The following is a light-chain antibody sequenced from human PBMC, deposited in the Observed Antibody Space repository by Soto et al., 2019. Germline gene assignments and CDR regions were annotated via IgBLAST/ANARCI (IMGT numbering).Light chain of an antibody. CDR2: EVT. Sequence: QSVLTQPPSASGSPGQSVTISCTGTSSDIGVYNYVSWYQQYPGKAPKLIIYEVTKRPSGVPDRFSGSKSGNTASLTVSGLQTEDEAEFYCSSYAGSKTWVFGGGTKLHRP. J-gene: IGLJ3*02. CDR1: SSDIGVYNY. CDR3: SSYAGSKTWV. V-gene: IGLV2-8*01.